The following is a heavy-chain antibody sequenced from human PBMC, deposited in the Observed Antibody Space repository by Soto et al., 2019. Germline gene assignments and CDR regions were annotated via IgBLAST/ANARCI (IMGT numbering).Heavy chain of an antibody. Sequence: SSETLSLTCAVSGYSIASGIYWSWIRQSPGKGLEWIGSIYHAGSVYYNPSLNSRVAVSLDTSKNHFSLKLTSVTAADTAVYYCARAFDYYGMDVWGQGTTVTVSS. CDR3: ARAFDYYGMDV. J-gene: IGHJ6*02. V-gene: IGHV4-38-2*01. CDR1: GYSIASGIY. CDR2: IYHAGSV.